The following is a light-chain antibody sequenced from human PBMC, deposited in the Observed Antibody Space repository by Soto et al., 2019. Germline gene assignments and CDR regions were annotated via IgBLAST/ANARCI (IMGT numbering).Light chain of an antibody. CDR3: QQSYSTPPT. J-gene: IGKJ1*01. V-gene: IGKV1-39*01. CDR1: QSISSY. CDR2: AAS. Sequence: HITHSPSSLSSSVGDRVTITCRASQSISSYLNWYQQKPGKAPKLLIYAASSLQSGVPSRFSGSGSGTDFTLTISSLQPEDFATYYCQQSYSTPPTFGQGTKVDI.